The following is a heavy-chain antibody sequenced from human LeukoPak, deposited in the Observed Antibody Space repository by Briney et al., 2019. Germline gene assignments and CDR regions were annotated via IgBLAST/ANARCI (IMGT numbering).Heavy chain of an antibody. D-gene: IGHD6-6*01. CDR2: IYYSGST. V-gene: IGHV4-31*03. J-gene: IGHJ1*01. CDR1: GGSISSGGYY. CDR3: ARGGAARLHFQN. Sequence: SETLSLTCTVSGGSISSGGYYWSWIRQHPGKGLEWIGYIYYSGSTYYNPSLKSRVTISVDTSKNQFSLKLSSVTAADTAVYYCARGGAARLHFQNWGQGTLVTVSS.